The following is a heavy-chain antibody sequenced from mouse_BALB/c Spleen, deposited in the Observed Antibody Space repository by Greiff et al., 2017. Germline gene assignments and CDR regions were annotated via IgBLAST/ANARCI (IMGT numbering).Heavy chain of an antibody. CDR1: GYTFSSYW. D-gene: IGHD2-1*01. V-gene: IGHV1-9*01. CDR3: ARAGDGTGGFTY. CDR2: IFPGSGST. J-gene: IGHJ3*01. Sequence: QVQLQQSGAELMKPGASVKMSCKATGYTFSSYWIDWVNQRPGHGLEWIGEIFPGSGSTNYNEKFKAKATFTADTSSNTAYMQLSSLTSEDSAVYYCARAGDGTGGFTYWGQGTLVTVSA.